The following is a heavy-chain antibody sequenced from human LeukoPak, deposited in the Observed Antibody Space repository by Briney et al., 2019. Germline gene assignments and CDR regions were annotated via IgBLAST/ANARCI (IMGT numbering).Heavy chain of an antibody. D-gene: IGHD3-10*01. V-gene: IGHV1-69*13. J-gene: IGHJ4*02. CDR2: IIPIFGTA. CDR1: GGTFSSYA. Sequence: SVTVSCKASGGTFSSYAISWVRQAPGQGLEWMGGIIPIFGTANYAQKFQGRVTITADESTSTAYMELSSLRSEDTAVYYCARGFTYGSGFDYWGEGTLVTVSS. CDR3: ARGFTYGSGFDY.